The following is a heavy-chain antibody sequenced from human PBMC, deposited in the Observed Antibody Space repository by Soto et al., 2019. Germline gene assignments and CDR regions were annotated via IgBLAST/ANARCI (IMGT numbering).Heavy chain of an antibody. J-gene: IGHJ3*02. Sequence: ASVKVSCKVSGYTLTELSMHWVRQAPGKGLEWMGGFDPEDGETIYAQKFQGRVTMTEDTSTDTAYMELSSLRSEDTAVYYCATLGGVYGQSGDAFDIPGQATIVTVSS. CDR1: GYTLTELS. D-gene: IGHD3-16*01. V-gene: IGHV1-24*01. CDR3: ATLGGVYGQSGDAFDI. CDR2: FDPEDGET.